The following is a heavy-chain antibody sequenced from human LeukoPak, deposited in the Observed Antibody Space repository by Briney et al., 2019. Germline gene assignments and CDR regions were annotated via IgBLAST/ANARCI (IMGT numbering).Heavy chain of an antibody. V-gene: IGHV3-48*02. CDR1: GFNFRIYG. J-gene: IGHJ3*02. Sequence: GGSLRLSCAACGFNFRIYGMNWVRQAPGRGLEWISYISSSTSDIYYAGSVKGRFTISRDNAKNSLYLQLNSLRDEDTAVYYCARDNLPYSTGWNGAFDILGRGTMVTVSS. CDR3: ARDNLPYSTGWNGAFDI. CDR2: ISSSTSDI. D-gene: IGHD6-19*01.